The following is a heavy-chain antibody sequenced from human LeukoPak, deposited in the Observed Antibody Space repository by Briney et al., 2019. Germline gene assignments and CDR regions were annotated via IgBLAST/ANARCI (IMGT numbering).Heavy chain of an antibody. J-gene: IGHJ3*02. CDR2: ISAYNGNT. V-gene: IGHV1-18*01. Sequence: ASVKVSCKASGYTFTSYGISWVRQAPGQGLEWMGWISAYNGNTNYAQKLQGRVTMTTDTSTSTAYMGLRSLRSDDTAVYYCARPLLYGGKPTHDAFDIWGQGTMVTVSS. CDR3: ARPLLYGGKPTHDAFDI. CDR1: GYTFTSYG. D-gene: IGHD4-23*01.